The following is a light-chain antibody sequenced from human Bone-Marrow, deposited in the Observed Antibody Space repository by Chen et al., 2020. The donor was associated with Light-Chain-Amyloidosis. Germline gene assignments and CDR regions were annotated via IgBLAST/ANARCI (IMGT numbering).Light chain of an antibody. Sequence: SYVLTQPSSVSVAPGQTATIACGGNNIGSTSVHWYQQTPGQAPLLVVYDDSDRPSGIPGRLSGSDSGTAATLIISRDEAGDEADYYGQECYRSSDRPVFGVGTKRTVL. V-gene: IGLV3-21*02. CDR2: DDS. CDR3: QECYRSSDRPV. J-gene: IGLJ3*02. CDR1: NIGSTS.